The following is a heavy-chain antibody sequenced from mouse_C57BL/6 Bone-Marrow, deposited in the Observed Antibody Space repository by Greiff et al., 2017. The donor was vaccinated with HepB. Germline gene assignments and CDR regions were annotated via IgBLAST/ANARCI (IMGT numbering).Heavy chain of an antibody. CDR2: IDPSDSYT. CDR1: GYTFTSYW. V-gene: IGHV1-59*01. D-gene: IGHD1-1*01. Sequence: VQLQQPGAELVRPGTSVKLSCKASGYTFTSYWMHWVKQRPGQGLEWIGVIDPSDSYTNYNQKFKGKATLTVDTSSSTAYMQLSSLTSEDSTVYYCARTRRGRYSSSYPRFAYWGQGTLVTVST. CDR3: ARTRRGRYSSSYPRFAY. J-gene: IGHJ3*01.